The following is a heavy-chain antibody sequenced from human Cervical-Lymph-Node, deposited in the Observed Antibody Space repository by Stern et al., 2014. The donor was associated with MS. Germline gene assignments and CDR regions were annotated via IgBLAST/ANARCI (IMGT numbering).Heavy chain of an antibody. CDR3: VSYAPTTKSFDN. Sequence: QVQLQQSGPGLVKPSQTLSLTCTVSGASISNGGYYWSWIRQHPGKGLEWIGYIYYSGSTYYNPSLQSRVTISGDTAKSHFSLRLSSVTAADTAVYYCVSYAPTTKSFDNWGQGTLVTVSS. CDR1: GASISNGGYY. CDR2: IYYSGST. D-gene: IGHD2-2*01. J-gene: IGHJ4*02. V-gene: IGHV4-31*03.